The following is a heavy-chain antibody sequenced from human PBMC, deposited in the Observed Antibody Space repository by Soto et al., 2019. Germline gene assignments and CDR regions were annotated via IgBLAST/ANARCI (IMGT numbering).Heavy chain of an antibody. J-gene: IGHJ4*02. V-gene: IGHV1-69*06. CDR2: IVPIFGTA. D-gene: IGHD6-13*01. Sequence: QVKRVQSGTEVTKPGSSVKVSCKASGGNFNSYSINWVRQARGQGLEWMGGIVPIFGTANYAQKFQGRVTFTAETYTSTAYMELRSLTSEDTVVYYCSRDAIAAAGTNDWGQGTLVTVSS. CDR3: SRDAIAAAGTND. CDR1: GGNFNSYS.